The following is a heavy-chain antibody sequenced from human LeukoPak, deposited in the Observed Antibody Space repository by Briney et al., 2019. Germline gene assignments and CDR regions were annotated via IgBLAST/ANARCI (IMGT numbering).Heavy chain of an antibody. CDR3: ARDPPVTIFGVVTTLP. D-gene: IGHD3-3*01. CDR2: IKQDGSEK. V-gene: IGHV3-7*01. J-gene: IGHJ4*02. Sequence: PGGSLRLSCAASGFTFSSYWMSWVRQAPGKGLEWVANIKQDGSEKYYVDSVKGRFTISRDNAKNSLYLQMNSLRAEDTAVYYCARDPPVTIFGVVTTLPWGLGTLVTVSS. CDR1: GFTFSSYW.